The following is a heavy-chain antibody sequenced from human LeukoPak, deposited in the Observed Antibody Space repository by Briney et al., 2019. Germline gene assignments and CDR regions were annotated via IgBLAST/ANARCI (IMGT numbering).Heavy chain of an antibody. CDR3: ARGTYYYDSSGYPHPDDY. Sequence: ASVTVSCKASGYTFTGYYMHWVRQAPGQGLEWMGWINPNSGGTNYAQKFQGRVTMTRDTSISTAYMELSRLRSDDTAVYYCARGTYYYDSSGYPHPDDYWGQGTLVTVSS. V-gene: IGHV1-2*02. D-gene: IGHD3-22*01. J-gene: IGHJ4*02. CDR1: GYTFTGYY. CDR2: INPNSGGT.